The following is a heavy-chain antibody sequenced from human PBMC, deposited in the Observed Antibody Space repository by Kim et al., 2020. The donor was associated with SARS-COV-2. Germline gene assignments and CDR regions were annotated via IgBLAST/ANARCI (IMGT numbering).Heavy chain of an antibody. CDR1: GFTFSSYA. D-gene: IGHD1-26*01. J-gene: IGHJ4*02. CDR2: ISYDGSNK. CDR3: AKDPQWEIPHAGFDY. V-gene: IGHV3-30-3*01. Sequence: GGSLRLSCAASGFTFSSYAMHWVRQAPGKGLEWVAVISYDGSNKYYADSVKGRFTISRDNSKNTLYLQMKSLRAEDTAVYYCAKDPQWEIPHAGFDYWGQGTLGTVS.